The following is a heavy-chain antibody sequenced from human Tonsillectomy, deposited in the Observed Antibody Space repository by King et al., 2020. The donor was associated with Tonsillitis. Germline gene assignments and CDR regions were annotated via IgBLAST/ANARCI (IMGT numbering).Heavy chain of an antibody. Sequence: LQLQESGPGLVKPSETLSLTCTVSGGSISSSSYYWGWIRQPPGKGLEWIGSIYYSGSTYYNPSLKSRVTISVDTSKNQFSLKLRSVTAADTAVYYCARRGYCDPLFDYWGQGTLVTVSS. V-gene: IGHV4-39*07. CDR1: GGSISSSSYY. J-gene: IGHJ4*02. D-gene: IGHD2-21*02. CDR3: ARRGYCDPLFDY. CDR2: IYYSGST.